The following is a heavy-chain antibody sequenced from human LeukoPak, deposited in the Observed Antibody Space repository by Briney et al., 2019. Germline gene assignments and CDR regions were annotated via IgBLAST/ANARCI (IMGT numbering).Heavy chain of an antibody. Sequence: PSETLSLTCTVSGGSISSYYWSWIRQPPGKGLEWIGYIYYSGSTNYNPSLKSRVTISVDTSKNQFSLKLSSVTAADTAVYYCARHDRAAAGPYSLDYWGQGTLVTVSS. V-gene: IGHV4-59*08. CDR2: IYYSGST. CDR1: GGSISSYY. CDR3: ARHDRAAAGPYSLDY. J-gene: IGHJ4*02. D-gene: IGHD6-13*01.